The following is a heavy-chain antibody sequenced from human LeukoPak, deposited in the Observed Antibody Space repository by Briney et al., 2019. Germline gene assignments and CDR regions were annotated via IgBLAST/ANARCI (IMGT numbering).Heavy chain of an antibody. J-gene: IGHJ4*02. CDR1: GFTFSNYW. CDR3: ARDQSPKWGSGERYFDY. Sequence: PGGSLRLSCAASGFTFSNYWMSWVRQAPGKGLEWVADIKQDGTQKYYVDSVEGRFTISRDNAKNSLYLQMNSLRVEDTAVYYCARDQSPKWGSGERYFDYWGQGTLVTVSS. V-gene: IGHV3-7*05. D-gene: IGHD7-27*01. CDR2: IKQDGTQK.